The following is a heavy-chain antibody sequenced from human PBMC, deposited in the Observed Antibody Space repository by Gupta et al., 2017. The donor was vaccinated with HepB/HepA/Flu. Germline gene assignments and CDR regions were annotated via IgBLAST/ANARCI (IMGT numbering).Heavy chain of an antibody. J-gene: IGHJ6*02. CDR1: GFTFRLYA. D-gene: IGHD1-1*01. CDR3: TRGNYDHYFGMDV. V-gene: IGHV3-30-3*01. Sequence: QVQLVESGGGVVQPGRSLRLSCAVSGFTFRLYAMHWVRQAPGKGLEWVATISYDGSDKYYADSVKGLFTISRDNSKNTVYMQMNSLRPEDTAVYYCTRGNYDHYFGMDVWGQGTTVTVSS. CDR2: ISYDGSDK.